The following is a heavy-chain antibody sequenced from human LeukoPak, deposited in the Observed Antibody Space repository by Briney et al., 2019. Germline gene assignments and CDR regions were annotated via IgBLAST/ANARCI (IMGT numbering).Heavy chain of an antibody. Sequence: GRSLRLSCAASGFTFTTYTMHWVRQAPGKGLEWVALISYDGSSQYYADSVKGRFTISRDNSKNTLYLQMSSLRAEDTAVYYCVKDGSGSYYTYYFDYWGQGTLVTVSS. CDR2: ISYDGSSQ. CDR3: VKDGSGSYYTYYFDY. D-gene: IGHD3-10*01. J-gene: IGHJ4*02. V-gene: IGHV3-30*14. CDR1: GFTFTTYT.